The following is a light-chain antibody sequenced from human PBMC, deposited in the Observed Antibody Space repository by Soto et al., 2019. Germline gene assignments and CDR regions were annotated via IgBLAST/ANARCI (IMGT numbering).Light chain of an antibody. Sequence: DIQMTQSPSTLSASVGDRVTNTCRASQSISSWLAWYQQKPGTAPKLLIYKASTLQSGVPSRFSGGGSGTEFTLTISSLQPDDSATYYCQQYSDNWTFGRGTKV. J-gene: IGKJ1*01. CDR1: QSISSW. CDR2: KAS. V-gene: IGKV1-5*03. CDR3: QQYSDNWT.